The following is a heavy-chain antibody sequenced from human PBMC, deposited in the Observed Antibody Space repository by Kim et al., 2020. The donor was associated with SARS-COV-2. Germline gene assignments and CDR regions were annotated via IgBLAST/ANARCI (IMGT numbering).Heavy chain of an antibody. J-gene: IGHJ4*02. V-gene: IGHV3-33*06. Sequence: GGSLRLSCAASGFTFSSYGMHWVRQAPGKGLEWVAVIWYDGSNKYYADSVKGRFTISRDNSKNTLYLQMNSLRAEDTAVYYCAKSGHYIDIAAAGTSVDYFDYWGQGTLVTVSS. CDR2: IWYDGSNK. CDR1: GFTFSSYG. CDR3: AKSGHYIDIAAAGTSVDYFDY. D-gene: IGHD6-13*01.